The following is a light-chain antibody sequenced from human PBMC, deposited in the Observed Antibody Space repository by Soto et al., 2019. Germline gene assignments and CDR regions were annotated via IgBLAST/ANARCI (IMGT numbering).Light chain of an antibody. Sequence: QSVLTQPRSVSGSPGQSVTISCTGNNSDVGGYNYVSWYQQHPGKAPKVMIYDVSERPSGVPDRFSGSKSGNTASLTISGLQAEDEADYYCCSYAGSPRYVLGTGTKLTVL. V-gene: IGLV2-11*01. CDR2: DVS. CDR1: NSDVGGYNY. J-gene: IGLJ1*01. CDR3: CSYAGSPRYV.